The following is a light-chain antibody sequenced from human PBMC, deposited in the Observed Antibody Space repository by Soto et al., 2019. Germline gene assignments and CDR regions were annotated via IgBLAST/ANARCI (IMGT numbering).Light chain of an antibody. Sequence: QPVLTQPPSVSGAPGQRVTISCTGSRSNIGAGYAVHWYQQLPGTAPKLLIYDNTNRPSGVPDRFSASESGTSASLAITGLQPEDEADYYCQSYDTSLSASVFGGGTKVTVL. CDR2: DNT. V-gene: IGLV1-40*01. J-gene: IGLJ2*01. CDR1: RSNIGAGYA. CDR3: QSYDTSLSASV.